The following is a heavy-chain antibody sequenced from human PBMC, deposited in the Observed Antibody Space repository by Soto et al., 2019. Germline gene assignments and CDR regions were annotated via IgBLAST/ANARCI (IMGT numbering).Heavy chain of an antibody. Sequence: SVKVCCKASGGTFSNYTISWVRPAPGQRLEWMGRIIPILGIANYAQKFQGRVTITADKSTSTAYMELSSLRSEDTAVYYCARDPGVVGPSGSPDYWGQGTLVTVSS. D-gene: IGHD2-15*01. CDR1: GGTFSNYT. CDR3: ARDPGVVGPSGSPDY. J-gene: IGHJ4*02. V-gene: IGHV1-69*04. CDR2: IIPILGIA.